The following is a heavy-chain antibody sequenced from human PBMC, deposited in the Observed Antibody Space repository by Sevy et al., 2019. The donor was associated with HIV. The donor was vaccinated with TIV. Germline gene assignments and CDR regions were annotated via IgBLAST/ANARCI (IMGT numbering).Heavy chain of an antibody. CDR1: GFTFSQYG. V-gene: IGHV3-30*02. CDR3: AKHRDTLAAAAYLDH. D-gene: IGHD6-13*01. J-gene: IGHJ4*02. Sequence: GGSLRHSCAATGFTFSQYGMEWVRQAPGKGLEWVAFIRYDGSTKYYADSVKGRFTISRDNSKNMLYLQMNSLRPEDTALYSCAKHRDTLAAAAYLDHWGQGTLVTVSS. CDR2: IRYDGSTK.